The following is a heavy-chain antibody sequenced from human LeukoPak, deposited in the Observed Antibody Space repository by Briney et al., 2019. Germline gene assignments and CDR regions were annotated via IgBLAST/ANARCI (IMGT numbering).Heavy chain of an antibody. D-gene: IGHD6-13*01. J-gene: IGHJ6*03. CDR3: ARSYSRFYYYYMDV. CDR1: GGSISSSSYY. Sequence: SETLSLTCTVSGGSISSSSYYWGWIRQPPGKGLEWIGSINYSGSTYYNPSLKSRVTISVDTSKNQFSLNLSSVTAADTAVYYCARSYSRFYYYYMDVWGKGTTVTVSS. V-gene: IGHV4-39*07. CDR2: INYSGST.